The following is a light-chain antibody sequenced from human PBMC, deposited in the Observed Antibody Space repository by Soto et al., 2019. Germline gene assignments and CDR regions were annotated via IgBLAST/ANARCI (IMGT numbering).Light chain of an antibody. J-gene: IGKJ4*01. CDR2: DAS. CDR3: QQYDDWPPLT. Sequence: TVMTQSPAALSVSPRDRASLSCRASQSVGDNLAWYQVRPGQSPRLLIYDASTRATGVPVRFTGSGSGTEFTLTIASLQSDDIAIYYCQQYDDWPPLTFGGGTKV. CDR1: QSVGDN. V-gene: IGKV3-15*01.